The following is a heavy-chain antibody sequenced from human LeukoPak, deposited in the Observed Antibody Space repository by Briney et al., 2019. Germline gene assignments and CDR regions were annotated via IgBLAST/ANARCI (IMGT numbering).Heavy chain of an antibody. J-gene: IGHJ4*02. D-gene: IGHD3-22*01. CDR2: IYYSGST. CDR3: AREAYYYDSSGYHYFDY. Sequence: SETLSLTWTVSGGSISSYYWSWIRQPPGKGLEWIGYIYYSGSTNYNPSLKSRVTISVDTSKNQFSLKLSSETAADTAVYYCAREAYYYDSSGYHYFDYWGQGTLVTVSS. CDR1: GGSISSYY. V-gene: IGHV4-59*01.